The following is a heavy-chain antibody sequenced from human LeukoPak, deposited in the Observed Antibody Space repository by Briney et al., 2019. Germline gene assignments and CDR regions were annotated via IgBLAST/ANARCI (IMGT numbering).Heavy chain of an antibody. CDR1: GGSISSYY. CDR2: INHSGST. D-gene: IGHD3-10*01. V-gene: IGHV4-34*01. J-gene: IGHJ4*02. Sequence: KPSETLSLTCTVSGGSISSYYWSWIRQPPGKGLEWIGEINHSGSTNYNPSLKSRVTISVDTSKNQFSLKLSSVTAADTAVYYCTRSSGKQEVDYWGQGTLVTVSS. CDR3: TRSSGKQEVDY.